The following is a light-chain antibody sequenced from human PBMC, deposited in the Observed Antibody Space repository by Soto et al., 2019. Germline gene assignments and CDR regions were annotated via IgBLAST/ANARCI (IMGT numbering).Light chain of an antibody. J-gene: IGKJ1*01. CDR1: HSVSSN. CDR3: QQYNNWPPWT. CDR2: GAS. V-gene: IGKV3-15*01. Sequence: DIVMTQCPATLALSPGERATLSCRASHSVSSNLAWYQQKPGQAPRLLIYGASTRATGIPARFSGSGSGTEFTLTISSLQSEDFAVYYCQQYNNWPPWTFGQGTKVDIK.